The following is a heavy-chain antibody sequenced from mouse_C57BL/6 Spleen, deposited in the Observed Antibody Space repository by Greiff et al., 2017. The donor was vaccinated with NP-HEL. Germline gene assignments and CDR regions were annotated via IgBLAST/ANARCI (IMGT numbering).Heavy chain of an antibody. CDR3: ARALDSSGYDWFAY. V-gene: IGHV2-2*01. J-gene: IGHJ3*01. CDR1: GFSLTSYG. D-gene: IGHD3-2*02. Sequence: QVQLKESGPGLVQPSQSLSITCTVSGFSLTSYGVHWVRQSPGKGLEWLGVIWSGGSTDYNAAFISRLSISKDNSKSQVFFKMNRLQADDTAIYYCARALDSSGYDWFAYWGQGTLVTVSA. CDR2: IWSGGST.